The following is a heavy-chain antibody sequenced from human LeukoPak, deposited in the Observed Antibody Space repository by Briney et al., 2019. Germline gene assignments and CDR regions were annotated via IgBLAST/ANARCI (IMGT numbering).Heavy chain of an antibody. Sequence: KPSETLSLTCTVSGGSISSGRYYWSWIRQPAGKGLEWIGRVYTSGSTNYNPSLKSRLTISVDTSKNQFSLKLSSVTAADTAVYYCARASLGESVLSDHYYGMDVWGQGTTVTVSS. CDR1: GGSISSGRYY. D-gene: IGHD3-10*01. J-gene: IGHJ6*02. CDR2: VYTSGST. V-gene: IGHV4-61*02. CDR3: ARASLGESVLSDHYYGMDV.